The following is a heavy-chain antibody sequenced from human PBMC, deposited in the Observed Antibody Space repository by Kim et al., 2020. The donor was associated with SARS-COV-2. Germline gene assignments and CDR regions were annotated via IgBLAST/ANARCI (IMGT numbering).Heavy chain of an antibody. CDR2: IAYDGNKE. J-gene: IGHJ6*02. Sequence: GGSLRLSCSASGFAFPTYAMHWVRQAPGKGLEWVALIAYDGNKEYYADSVKGRFTISRDNSKNTVYLEMNSLRTEDTAVYYCAKGSMIRGVIPSDHYYDMGVWGQGTTVTVSS. D-gene: IGHD3-10*01. CDR3: AKGSMIRGVIPSDHYYDMGV. CDR1: GFAFPTYA. V-gene: IGHV3-30*02.